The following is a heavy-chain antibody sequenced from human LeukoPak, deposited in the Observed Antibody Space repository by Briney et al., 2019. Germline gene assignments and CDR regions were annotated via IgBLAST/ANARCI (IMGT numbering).Heavy chain of an antibody. J-gene: IGHJ5*02. CDR1: GGSFSGYY. Sequence: SETLSLTCAVYGGSFSGYYWSRIRQPPGKGLEWIGEINHSGSTNYNPSLKSRVTISVDTSKNQFSLKLSSVTAADTAVYYCARAPPYDFWSLYNWFDPWGQGTLVTVSS. D-gene: IGHD3-3*01. CDR3: ARAPPYDFWSLYNWFDP. V-gene: IGHV4-34*01. CDR2: INHSGST.